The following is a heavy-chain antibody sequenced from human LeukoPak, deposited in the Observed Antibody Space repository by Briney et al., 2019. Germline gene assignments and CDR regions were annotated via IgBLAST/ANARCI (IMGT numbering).Heavy chain of an antibody. CDR3: AKASWVFNADAAL. Sequence: GGSLRLSCAASGFTFSNYAMSWVRQAPARGLEWVSSLRGDGETFYVDSVKGRFTLSRDDSRNTVYLQMNNLRVEDTAVYYCAKASWVFNADAALWGRGTLVTVSS. J-gene: IGHJ4*02. V-gene: IGHV3-23*01. D-gene: IGHD3-16*01. CDR1: GFTFSNYA. CDR2: LRGDGET.